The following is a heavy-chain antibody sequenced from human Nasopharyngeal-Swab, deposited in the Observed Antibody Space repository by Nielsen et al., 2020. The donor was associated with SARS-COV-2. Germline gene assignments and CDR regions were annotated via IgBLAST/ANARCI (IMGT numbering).Heavy chain of an antibody. J-gene: IGHJ6*02. Sequence: SETLSLTCTVPGGSISSYYWSWIRQPAGKGLEWIGRIYTSGSTNYNPSLKSRVTISVDTSKNQFSLKLSSVTAADTAVYYCARGGSTQQDPYYYGMDVWGQGTTVTVSS. CDR3: ARGGSTQQDPYYYGMDV. CDR1: GGSISSYY. V-gene: IGHV4-4*07. D-gene: IGHD3-10*01. CDR2: IYTSGST.